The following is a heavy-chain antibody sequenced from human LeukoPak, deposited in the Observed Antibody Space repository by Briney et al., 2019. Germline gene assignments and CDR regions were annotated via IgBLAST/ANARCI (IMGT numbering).Heavy chain of an antibody. Sequence: GASLKISCQGSGYRFSNYWIGWVRQMPGKGLERMGIIYPGDSDTKYSPSFQGQVTISADKSINTAYLQWSSLKASDTAIYYCARPYDELAPFDYWGQGTLVTVSS. CDR1: GYRFSNYW. V-gene: IGHV5-51*01. D-gene: IGHD3-16*01. J-gene: IGHJ4*02. CDR2: IYPGDSDT. CDR3: ARPYDELAPFDY.